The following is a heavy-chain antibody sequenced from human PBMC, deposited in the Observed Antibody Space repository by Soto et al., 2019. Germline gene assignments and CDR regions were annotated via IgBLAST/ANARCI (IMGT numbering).Heavy chain of an antibody. CDR3: ARDPGRDTAMVTGFDY. Sequence: SETLSLTCTVSGGSISSSSYYWGWIRQPPGKGLEWIGSIYYSGSTYYDPSLKSRVTISVDTSKNQFSLRAEDTAVYYCARDPGRDTAMVTGFDYWGQGTLVTVSS. CDR2: IYYSGST. J-gene: IGHJ4*02. CDR1: GGSISSSSYY. D-gene: IGHD5-18*01. V-gene: IGHV4-39*02.